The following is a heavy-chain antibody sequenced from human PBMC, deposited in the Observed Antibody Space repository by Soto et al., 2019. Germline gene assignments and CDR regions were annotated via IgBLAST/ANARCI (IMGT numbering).Heavy chain of an antibody. CDR3: ARDPYSNYTPPDQYYYYYYGMDV. CDR1: GGTFSSYA. D-gene: IGHD4-4*01. V-gene: IGHV1-69*13. Sequence: GASLKVSCKASGGTFSSYAISWVRQAPGQGLEWMGGIIPIFGTANYAQKFQGRVTITADESTSTAYMELSSLRSEDTAVYYCARDPYSNYTPPDQYYYYYYGMDVWGQGTTVTVSS. CDR2: IIPIFGTA. J-gene: IGHJ6*02.